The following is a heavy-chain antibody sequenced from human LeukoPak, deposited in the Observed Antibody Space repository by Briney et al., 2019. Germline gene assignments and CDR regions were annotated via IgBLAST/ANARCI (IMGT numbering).Heavy chain of an antibody. CDR3: ARAPGIAAAGPGGFDY. D-gene: IGHD6-13*01. CDR2: IYTSGST. Sequence: SETLSLTCTVSGGSISSYYWSWIRQPPGKGLEWIGRIYTSGSTNYNPSLKSRVTMSVDTSKNQFSLKLSSVTAADTAVYYCARAPGIAAAGPGGFDYWGQGTLVTVSS. J-gene: IGHJ4*02. V-gene: IGHV4-4*07. CDR1: GGSISSYY.